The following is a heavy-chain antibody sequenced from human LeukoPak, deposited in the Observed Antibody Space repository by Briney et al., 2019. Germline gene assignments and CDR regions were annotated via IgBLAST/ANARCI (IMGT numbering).Heavy chain of an antibody. CDR2: ISGSGGST. CDR1: GFTFSAHW. Sequence: GGSLRLSCAASGFTFSAHWMAWVRQAPGKGLEWVSAISGSGGSTYYADSVKGRFTISRDNSKNTLYLQMNSLRAEDTAVYYCAKSPAHVLLWFGEFDYWGQGTLVTVSS. V-gene: IGHV3-23*01. D-gene: IGHD3-10*01. J-gene: IGHJ4*02. CDR3: AKSPAHVLLWFGEFDY.